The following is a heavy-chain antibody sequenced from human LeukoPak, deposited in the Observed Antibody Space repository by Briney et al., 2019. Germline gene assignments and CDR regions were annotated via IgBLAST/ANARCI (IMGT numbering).Heavy chain of an antibody. J-gene: IGHJ3*02. CDR3: ARRGGSRGHYDAFDI. V-gene: IGHV3-13*01. CDR2: VGTAGDT. CDR1: GFTFGAYN. Sequence: GGSLRLSCTASGFTFGAYNMHWVRQPTGKGLEWVSAVGTAGDTYYPGSVKGRFTISRENAKNSLYLQMNSLRVGDTAVYYCARRGGSRGHYDAFDIWGQGTMVTVSS. D-gene: IGHD3-22*01.